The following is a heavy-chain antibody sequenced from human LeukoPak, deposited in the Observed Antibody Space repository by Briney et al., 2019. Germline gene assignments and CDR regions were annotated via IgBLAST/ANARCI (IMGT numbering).Heavy chain of an antibody. CDR1: GYTFTSYG. CDR3: ARGYDILTGQNYFDY. J-gene: IGHJ4*02. V-gene: IGHV1-18*01. Sequence: ALVKVSCKASGYTFTSYGISWVRQAPGQGLEWMGWISAYNGNTNYAQKLQGRVTMTTDTSTSTAYMELRSLRSDDTAVYYCARGYDILTGQNYFDYWGQGTLVTVSS. CDR2: ISAYNGNT. D-gene: IGHD3-9*01.